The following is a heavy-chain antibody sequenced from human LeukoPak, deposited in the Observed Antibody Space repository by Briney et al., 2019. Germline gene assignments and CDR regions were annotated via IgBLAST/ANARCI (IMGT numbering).Heavy chain of an antibody. CDR3: AKGATMVRGVIIGDYFGY. J-gene: IGHJ4*02. V-gene: IGHV3-64*01. CDR1: GFTFSSYA. D-gene: IGHD3-10*01. CDR2: ISSNGGST. Sequence: GGSLRLSCAASGFTFSSYAMHWVRQAPGKGLEYVSAISSNGGSTYYANSVKGRFTISRDNSKNTLYLQMNILRAEDTAVYYCAKGATMVRGVIIGDYFGYWGQGTLVTVSS.